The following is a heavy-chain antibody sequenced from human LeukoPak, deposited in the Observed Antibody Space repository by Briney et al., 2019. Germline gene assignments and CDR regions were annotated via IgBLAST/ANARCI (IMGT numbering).Heavy chain of an antibody. V-gene: IGHV3-48*02. CDR1: GFTFSSYS. Sequence: GGSLRLSCVASGFTFSSYSMNWVRQAPGKGLEWVSYIRSSGATIYYADSVGGRFTISRDNAKNSVYLQMNSLRDEDTAVYYCVRDPDALDYWGQGTLVTVSS. CDR2: IRSSGATI. J-gene: IGHJ4*02. CDR3: VRDPDALDY.